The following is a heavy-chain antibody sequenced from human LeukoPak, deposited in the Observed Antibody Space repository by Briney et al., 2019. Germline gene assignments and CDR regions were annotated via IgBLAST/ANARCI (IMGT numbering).Heavy chain of an antibody. V-gene: IGHV3-7*01. D-gene: IGHD2-8*01. CDR1: GFTFSSYW. CDR2: IKQDGSEK. J-gene: IGHJ6*02. Sequence: GGSLRLSCAASGFTFSSYWMSWVRQAPGKGLEWVANIKQDGSEKYYVDSVKGRFTISRDNAKNSLYLQMNSLRAEDTAVYYCARGIPLPGVYAILSYYYYGMDVWGQGTTVTVSS. CDR3: ARGIPLPGVYAILSYYYYGMDV.